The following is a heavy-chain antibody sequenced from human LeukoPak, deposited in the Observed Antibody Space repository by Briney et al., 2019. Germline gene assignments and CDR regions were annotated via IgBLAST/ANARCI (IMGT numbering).Heavy chain of an antibody. J-gene: IGHJ6*02. D-gene: IGHD3-10*01. CDR1: GYSFTSYW. Sequence: GESLKISCKGSGYSFTSYWIGWVRQMPGKGLEWMGITYPGDSDTRYSPSFQGQVTISADKSISTAYLQWSNLKASDTAMYYCARQDYYGSGSLYDMDVWGQGTTVTVSS. CDR2: TYPGDSDT. V-gene: IGHV5-51*01. CDR3: ARQDYYGSGSLYDMDV.